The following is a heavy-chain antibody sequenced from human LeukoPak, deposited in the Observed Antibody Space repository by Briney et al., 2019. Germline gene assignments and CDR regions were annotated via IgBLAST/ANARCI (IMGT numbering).Heavy chain of an antibody. V-gene: IGHV5-51*01. CDR3: ARSYSSSWYGFDP. CDR1: GYSFTSYW. D-gene: IGHD6-13*01. Sequence: GESLKNSCKGSGYSFTSYWIGWVRQMPGKGLEWMGIIYPGDSDTRYSPSFQGQVTISADKSISTAYLQWSSLKASDTAMYYCARSYSSSWYGFDPWGQGTLVTVSS. J-gene: IGHJ5*02. CDR2: IYPGDSDT.